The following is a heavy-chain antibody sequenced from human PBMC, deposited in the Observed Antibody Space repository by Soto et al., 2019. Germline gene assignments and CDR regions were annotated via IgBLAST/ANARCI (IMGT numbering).Heavy chain of an antibody. CDR2: ISSSGSTI. CDR3: ARVYYDFWSGYYRGADYYYYMDV. J-gene: IGHJ6*03. D-gene: IGHD3-3*01. Sequence: GGSLRLSCAASGFTFSDYYMSWIRQAPGKGLEWVSYISSSGSTIYYADSVKGRFTISRDNAKNSLYLQMNSLRAEDTAVYYCARVYYDFWSGYYRGADYYYYMDVWGKGTTVTVSS. CDR1: GFTFSDYY. V-gene: IGHV3-11*01.